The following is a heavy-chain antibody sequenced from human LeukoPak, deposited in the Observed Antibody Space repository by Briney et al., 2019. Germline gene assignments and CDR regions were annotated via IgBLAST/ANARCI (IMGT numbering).Heavy chain of an antibody. J-gene: IGHJ4*02. D-gene: IGHD1-1*01. CDR3: XRTLHPPNLNWYFDY. CDR2: INHSGST. V-gene: IGHV4-34*03. Sequence: SSETLSLTCAVYGGSFSGYYWSWIRQPPGKGLEWIGGINHSGSTNYNPSLMSRVTMSIDTSKNQFSLKLSSVTAADTAIYYCXRTLHPPNLNWYFDYWGQGILVTVSS. CDR1: GGSFSGYY.